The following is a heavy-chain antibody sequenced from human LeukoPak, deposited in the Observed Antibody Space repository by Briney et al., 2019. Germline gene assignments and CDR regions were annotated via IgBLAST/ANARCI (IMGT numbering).Heavy chain of an antibody. J-gene: IGHJ4*02. CDR3: AKDLDASRSWRLVLDN. Sequence: GGSLRLSCAASGFTFSNYAMHWGRQAPGKGLEWVALISHDGRNVFYTDSVKGRFTISRDNSKNTLFLQMDSLRTEDSAVYHCAKDLDASRSWRLVLDNWGQGTLVTVSS. D-gene: IGHD6-13*01. CDR2: ISHDGRNV. CDR1: GFTFSNYA. V-gene: IGHV3-30*04.